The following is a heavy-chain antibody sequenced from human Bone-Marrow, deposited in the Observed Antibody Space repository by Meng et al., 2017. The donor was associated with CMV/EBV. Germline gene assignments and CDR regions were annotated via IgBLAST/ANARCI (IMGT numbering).Heavy chain of an antibody. D-gene: IGHD4-11*01. J-gene: IGHJ6*02. CDR3: AKDIGRATVTLHNYYYGMDV. V-gene: IGHV3-9*01. CDR2: ISWNSGSI. Sequence: SLKISCAASGFTFSSSAMLWVRQAPGKGLEWVSGISWNSGSIGYADSVKGRFTISRDNAKNSLYLQMNSLRAEDTALYYCAKDIGRATVTLHNYYYGMDVWGQGTTVTVSS. CDR1: GFTFSSSA.